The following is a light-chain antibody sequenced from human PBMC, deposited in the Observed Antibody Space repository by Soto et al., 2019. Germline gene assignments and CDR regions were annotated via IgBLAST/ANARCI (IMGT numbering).Light chain of an antibody. J-gene: IGKJ4*01. CDR1: QSVTNNY. CDR2: DAS. Sequence: EIVLTQSPGTLSLSPGERATLSCRASQSVTNNYLAWYQQKPGQAPRLLIHDASSRATGIPDRFSGSGSGTDFTLTISRLEPEDFAEYYCQQCSHSPLTFGGGTKVEIK. CDR3: QQCSHSPLT. V-gene: IGKV3-20*01.